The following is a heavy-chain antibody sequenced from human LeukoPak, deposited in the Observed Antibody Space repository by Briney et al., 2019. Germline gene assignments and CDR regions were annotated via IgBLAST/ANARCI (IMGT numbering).Heavy chain of an antibody. J-gene: IGHJ4*02. CDR3: ARDRKTGITRTTCDY. CDR2: VSAYNGNT. V-gene: IGHV1-18*01. Sequence: ASVNVSCKASGYTFTSYGISWVRQAPGQGLEWMGWVSAYNGNTNYAQKLQGRVTMTTDTSTSTAYMELRSLRSDDTAVYYCARDRKTGITRTTCDYWGQGTLVTVSS. D-gene: IGHD1/OR15-1a*01. CDR1: GYTFTSYG.